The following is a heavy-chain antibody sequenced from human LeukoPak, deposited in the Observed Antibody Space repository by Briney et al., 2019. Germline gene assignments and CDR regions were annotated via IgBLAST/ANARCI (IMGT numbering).Heavy chain of an antibody. CDR1: GFTFSSYG. J-gene: IGHJ3*02. V-gene: IGHV3-30*18. CDR3: AKAPPSHAFDI. CDR2: ISYDGSHK. Sequence: PGGSLRLSCAASGFTFSSYGMHWVRQAPGKGLEWVAVISYDGSHKDYPDSVKGRFTISSDNSKNTLYLQMNSLRAEDTAVYHCAKAPPSHAFDIWGQGTMVTVSS.